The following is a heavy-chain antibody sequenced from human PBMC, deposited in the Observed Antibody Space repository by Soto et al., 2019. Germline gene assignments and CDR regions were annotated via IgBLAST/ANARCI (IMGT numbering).Heavy chain of an antibody. J-gene: IGHJ4*02. CDR3: ARHTPLGGTQVWDY. CDR2: IYHSGST. D-gene: IGHD3-16*01. Sequence: PSDTLSLTCAVSGGSISSGGYSWSWIRQPPGKGLEWIGYIYHSGSTYYNPSLKSRVTISVDRSKNQFSLKLSSVTAADTAVYYCARHTPLGGTQVWDYWGQGTLVTVSS. CDR1: GGSISSGGYS. V-gene: IGHV4-30-2*01.